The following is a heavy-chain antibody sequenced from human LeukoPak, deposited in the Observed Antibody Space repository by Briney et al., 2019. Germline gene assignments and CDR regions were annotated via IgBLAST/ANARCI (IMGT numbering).Heavy chain of an antibody. CDR3: ARGITIFGVVYFDY. D-gene: IGHD3-3*01. J-gene: IGHJ4*02. CDR2: IYYSGST. V-gene: IGHV4-59*01. CDR1: GGSISSYY. Sequence: PSETLSLTCTVSGGSISSYYWSWIRQPPGKGLEGIGYIYYSGSTNYNPSLKSRVTISVDTSKNQFSLKLSSVTAADTAVYYCARGITIFGVVYFDYWGQGTLVTVSS.